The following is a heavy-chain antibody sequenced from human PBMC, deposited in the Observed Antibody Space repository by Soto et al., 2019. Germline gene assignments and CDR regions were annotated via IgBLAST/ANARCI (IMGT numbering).Heavy chain of an antibody. V-gene: IGHV3-15*01. Sequence: GSLRLSCAASGFTFSNAWMSWVRQAPGKGLEWVGRIKSKTDGGTTDYAAPVKGRFTISRDDSKNTLYLQMNSLKTEGTAVYYCTTVERLVFHFDYWGQGTLVTVSS. D-gene: IGHD6-6*01. CDR1: GFTFSNAW. J-gene: IGHJ4*02. CDR3: TTVERLVFHFDY. CDR2: IKSKTDGGTT.